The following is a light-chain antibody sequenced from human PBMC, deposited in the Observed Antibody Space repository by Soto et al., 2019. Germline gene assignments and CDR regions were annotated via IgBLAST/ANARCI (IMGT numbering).Light chain of an antibody. CDR3: SSYISSSWF. Sequence: QSALTQPASVSGSPGQSITISCTGTSSDVGGYNYVSWYQQHPGKAPKLMIYEVSNRPSAVSNRFSGSKSGNTASLTISGLQAEDEADYYCSSYISSSWFFGGGTKVTVL. J-gene: IGLJ3*02. CDR1: SSDVGGYNY. CDR2: EVS. V-gene: IGLV2-14*01.